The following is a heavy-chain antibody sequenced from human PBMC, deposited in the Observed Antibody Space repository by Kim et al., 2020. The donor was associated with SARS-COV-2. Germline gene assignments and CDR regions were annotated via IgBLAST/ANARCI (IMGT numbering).Heavy chain of an antibody. CDR1: GFTFDDYA. Sequence: GGSLRLSCAASGFTFDDYAMHWVRQAPGKGLEWVSGISWNSGSIGYADSVKGRFTISRDNAKNSLYLQMNSLRAEDTALYYCAKDKVSNYYGSGSYADY. J-gene: IGHJ4*01. D-gene: IGHD3-10*01. CDR2: ISWNSGSI. V-gene: IGHV3-9*01. CDR3: AKDKVSNYYGSGSYADY.